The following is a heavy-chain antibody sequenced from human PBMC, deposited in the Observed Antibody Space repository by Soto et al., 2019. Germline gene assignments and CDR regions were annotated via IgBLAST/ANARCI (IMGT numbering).Heavy chain of an antibody. CDR1: GGSISSYY. Sequence: LSLTCTVSGGSISSYYWSWIRQPPGKGLEWIGYIYYSGSTNYNPSLKSRVTISVDTSKNQFSLKLSSVTAADTAVYYCARAIAPLRFLEWLRFDYWGQGTLVTVSS. D-gene: IGHD3-3*01. CDR3: ARAIAPLRFLEWLRFDY. V-gene: IGHV4-59*01. CDR2: IYYSGST. J-gene: IGHJ4*02.